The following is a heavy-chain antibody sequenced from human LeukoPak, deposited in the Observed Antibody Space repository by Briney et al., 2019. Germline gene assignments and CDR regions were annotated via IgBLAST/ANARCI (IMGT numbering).Heavy chain of an antibody. D-gene: IGHD6-19*01. Sequence: GGSLRLSCAASGFTFSSYGMHWVRQAPGKGLEWVAVISYDGSNKYYADSVKGRFTISRDNSKNTLYLQMNSLRAEDTAVYYCAKCFWPFSGSPFDYWGQGTLVTVSS. J-gene: IGHJ4*02. CDR2: ISYDGSNK. CDR1: GFTFSSYG. CDR3: AKCFWPFSGSPFDY. V-gene: IGHV3-30*18.